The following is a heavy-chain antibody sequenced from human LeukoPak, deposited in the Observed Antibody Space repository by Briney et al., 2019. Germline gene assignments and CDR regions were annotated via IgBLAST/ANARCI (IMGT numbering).Heavy chain of an antibody. CDR2: FDPEDGET. CDR3: ATAYCGGDCYSSFDY. Sequence: ASVKVSCKVSGYTLTELSMHWVRQAPGKGLEWMGGFDPEDGETIYAQKFQGRVTMTEDTSTDTAYMELSNLRSEDTAVYYCATAYCGGDCYSSFDYWGQGTLVTVSS. D-gene: IGHD2-21*02. J-gene: IGHJ4*02. V-gene: IGHV1-24*01. CDR1: GYTLTELS.